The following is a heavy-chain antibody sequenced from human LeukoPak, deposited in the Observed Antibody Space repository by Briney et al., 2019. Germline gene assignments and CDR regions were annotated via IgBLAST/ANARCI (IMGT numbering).Heavy chain of an antibody. J-gene: IGHJ6*03. CDR1: GFTFSSYS. D-gene: IGHD6-6*01. V-gene: IGHV3-21*01. CDR2: ISSSSSYI. CDR3: ARDLGSSSAAWYYYYYMDV. Sequence: GGSLRLSCAASGFTFSSYSMNWVRQAPGKGLEWVSSISSSSSYIYYADSVKGRFTISRDNAKNSLYLQMNSLRAEDTAVYYCARDLGSSSAAWYYYYYMDVWGKGTTVTVSS.